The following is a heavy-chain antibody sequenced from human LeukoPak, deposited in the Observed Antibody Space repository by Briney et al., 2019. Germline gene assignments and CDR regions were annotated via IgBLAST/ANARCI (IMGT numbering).Heavy chain of an antibody. Sequence: ASVKVSCKASGYTFTSYYMHWVRQAPGQGLEWMGIINPSGGSTSYAQKFQGRVTMTRDTSTSTVYMELSSLRSEDTAVYYCATNRQVLLWFGEHPRPFDYWGQGTLVTVSS. V-gene: IGHV1-46*01. CDR1: GYTFTSYY. J-gene: IGHJ4*02. CDR3: ATNRQVLLWFGEHPRPFDY. D-gene: IGHD3-10*01. CDR2: INPSGGST.